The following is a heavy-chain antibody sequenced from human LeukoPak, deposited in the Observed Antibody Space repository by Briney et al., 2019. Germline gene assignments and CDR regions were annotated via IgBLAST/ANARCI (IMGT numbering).Heavy chain of an antibody. CDR3: ARGPSYGKSSDYFFFDY. CDR2: TSGSGGST. J-gene: IGHJ4*02. CDR1: GFTLSSYA. V-gene: IGHV3-23*01. D-gene: IGHD6-25*01. Sequence: GGSLRLSCAASGFTLSSYAMSWVRQAPGKGLEWVSATSGSGGSTYYADSVKGRFTISRDNSKNTLYLHMNSLRAVDTAVYYCARGPSYGKSSDYFFFDYWGQGTLVTVSS.